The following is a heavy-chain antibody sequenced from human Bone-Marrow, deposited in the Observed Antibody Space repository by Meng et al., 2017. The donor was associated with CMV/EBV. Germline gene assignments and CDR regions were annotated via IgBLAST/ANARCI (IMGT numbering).Heavy chain of an antibody. J-gene: IGHJ6*02. CDR2: INPNSGGT. Sequence: ASVKVSCKASGYTFTGYYMHWVRQAPGQGLEWMGWINPNSGGTNYAQKFQGRVTMTRDTSISTAYMELSRLRSDDTAVYYCARAPPRSITGTTGSDYYYGMDVWGQGTKVTV. CDR1: GYTFTGYY. V-gene: IGHV1-2*02. CDR3: ARAPPRSITGTTGSDYYYGMDV. D-gene: IGHD1-7*01.